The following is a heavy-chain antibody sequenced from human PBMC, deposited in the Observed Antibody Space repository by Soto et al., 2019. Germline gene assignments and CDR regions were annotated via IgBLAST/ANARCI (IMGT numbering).Heavy chain of an antibody. CDR1: GGTFSSYA. Sequence: QVQLVQSGAEVKKPGSSVKVSCKASGGTFSSYAISWVRQAPGQGLEWMGGIIPIFGTANYAQKFQGRVTSTADESTSTAYMELSRLGSEDPGVYYWARRRWLPPPMVPYYYGMEVWGQGTTVTVSS. CDR3: ARRRWLPPPMVPYYYGMEV. V-gene: IGHV1-69*01. D-gene: IGHD5-12*01. CDR2: IIPIFGTA. J-gene: IGHJ6*02.